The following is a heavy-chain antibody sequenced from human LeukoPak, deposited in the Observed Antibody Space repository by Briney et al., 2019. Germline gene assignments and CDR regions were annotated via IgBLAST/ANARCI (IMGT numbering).Heavy chain of an antibody. J-gene: IGHJ3*02. CDR2: ISAYNGNT. CDR1: GYTFTSYG. Sequence: ASVKVSCKASGYTFTSYGISWVRQAPGQGLEWMGWISAYNGNTNYAQKLQGRVTMTTDTSTSTAYMELRSLRFEDTAVYYCARHGGITIFGVAQTGGAFDIWGQGTVVTVSS. CDR3: ARHGGITIFGVAQTGGAFDI. V-gene: IGHV1-18*01. D-gene: IGHD3-3*01.